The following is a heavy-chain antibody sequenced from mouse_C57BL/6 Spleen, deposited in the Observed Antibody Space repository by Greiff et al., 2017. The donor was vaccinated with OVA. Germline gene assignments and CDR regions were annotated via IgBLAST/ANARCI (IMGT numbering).Heavy chain of an antibody. J-gene: IGHJ4*01. CDR2: INPYNGGT. CDR3: ARETGYGNRYAMDY. CDR1: GYTFTDYY. Sequence: EVQLQQSGPVLVKPGASVKMSCKASGYTFTDYYMNWVKQSHGKSLEWIGVINPYNGGTSYNQKFKGKATLTVDKSSSTAYMELNSLTSADSAVYYCARETGYGNRYAMDYWGQGTSVTVSS. D-gene: IGHD2-1*01. V-gene: IGHV1-19*01.